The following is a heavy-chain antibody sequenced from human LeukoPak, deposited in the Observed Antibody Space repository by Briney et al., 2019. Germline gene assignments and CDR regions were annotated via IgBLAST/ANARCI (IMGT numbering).Heavy chain of an antibody. CDR1: GGSISSSSYN. J-gene: IGHJ5*02. CDR2: FVNSEST. D-gene: IGHD3-22*01. CDR3: ARATVITTNWFDP. Sequence: SETLSLTCTVSGGSISSSSYNWGWIRQPPGKGREWFGSFVNSESTYYNPYLKSRATISADTSKGQFSLKLTSLTAAETAVYYCARATVITTNWFDPWGQGTLVTVSS. V-gene: IGHV4-39*01.